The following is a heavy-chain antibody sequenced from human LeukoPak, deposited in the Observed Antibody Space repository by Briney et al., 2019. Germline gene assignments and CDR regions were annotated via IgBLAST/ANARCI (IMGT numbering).Heavy chain of an antibody. D-gene: IGHD2-2*01. V-gene: IGHV3-9*01. CDR1: GFTFDDYA. CDR3: AKSRGIVVVYFDY. Sequence: GGSLRLSCAASGFTFDDYAMHWVRHAPGKGLEWVSGISWNSGSIGYADSVKGRFTISRDNAKNSLYLQMNSLRAEDTAVYYCAKSRGIVVVYFDYWGQGTLVTVSS. CDR2: ISWNSGSI. J-gene: IGHJ4*02.